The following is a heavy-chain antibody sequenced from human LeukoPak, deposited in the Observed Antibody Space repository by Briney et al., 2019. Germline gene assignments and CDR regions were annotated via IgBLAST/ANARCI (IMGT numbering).Heavy chain of an antibody. CDR1: GYTFSAYY. CDR2: INPKSGGT. CDR3: ARIRLPTLGYELPHRRACFDP. V-gene: IGHV1-2*02. J-gene: IGHJ5*02. D-gene: IGHD3-16*01. Sequence: ASVKVSCKASGYTFSAYYIHWVRRAPGQGLEWMGWINPKSGGTNYAQKFQGRVSMTGDTSINSANLELRSLRSDDTAMYYCARIRLPTLGYELPHRRACFDPWGQGTLVTVSS.